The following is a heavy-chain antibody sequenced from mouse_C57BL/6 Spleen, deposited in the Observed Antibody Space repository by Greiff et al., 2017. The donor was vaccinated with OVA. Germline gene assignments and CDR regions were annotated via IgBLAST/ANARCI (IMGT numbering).Heavy chain of an antibody. J-gene: IGHJ1*03. CDR3: TRVYYDYWYFDV. CDR1: GFTFSSYA. Sequence: EVQLVESGEGLVKPGGSLKLSCAASGFTFSSYAMSWVRQTPEKRLEWVAYISSGGDYIYYADTVKGRFTISRDNARNTLYLQMSSLKSEDTAMYYCTRVYYDYWYFDVWGTGTTVTVSS. CDR2: ISSGGDYI. D-gene: IGHD2-4*01. V-gene: IGHV5-9-1*02.